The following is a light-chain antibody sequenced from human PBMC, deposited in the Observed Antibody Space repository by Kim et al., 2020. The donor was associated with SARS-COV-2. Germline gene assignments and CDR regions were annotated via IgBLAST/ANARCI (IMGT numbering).Light chain of an antibody. CDR1: QSVSSH. V-gene: IGKV3-15*01. Sequence: EIVMTQSPAILSVSPGERATLSCRASQSVSSHLAWYQQRPGQPPRLLIYGASTRATGIPARFSGSGSGTEFTLTISSLQSEDFAIYFCQQYSDWPPGDTFGQGTKVELK. J-gene: IGKJ2*01. CDR3: QQYSDWPPGDT. CDR2: GAS.